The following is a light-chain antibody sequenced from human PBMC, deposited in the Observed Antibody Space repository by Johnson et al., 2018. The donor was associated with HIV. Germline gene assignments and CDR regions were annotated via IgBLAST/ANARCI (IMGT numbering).Light chain of an antibody. V-gene: IGLV1-51*02. Sequence: QSVLTQPPSVSAAPGQKVTISCSGSSSNIGNNYVSWYQQLPGTAPKLLIYENNKRPSGIPDRFSGSKSGTSATLVITGLQTGDEADYYCGTWHSRTIFFVFGTGTRLSVL. CDR2: ENN. CDR1: SSNIGNNY. J-gene: IGLJ1*01. CDR3: GTWHSRTIFFV.